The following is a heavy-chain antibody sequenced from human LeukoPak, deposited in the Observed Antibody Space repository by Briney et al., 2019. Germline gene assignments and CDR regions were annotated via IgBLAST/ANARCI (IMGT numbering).Heavy chain of an antibody. Sequence: GGSLRLSCAASGFTFSSYEMNWVRQAPGKGLEWVSYISSSGSTIYYADSVKGRFTISRDNAKNSLYLQMNSLRADDTALYHCARTARYSSSWFGGLDQWGQGTLVTVSS. V-gene: IGHV3-48*03. D-gene: IGHD6-13*01. J-gene: IGHJ4*02. CDR3: ARTARYSSSWFGGLDQ. CDR1: GFTFSSYE. CDR2: ISSSGSTI.